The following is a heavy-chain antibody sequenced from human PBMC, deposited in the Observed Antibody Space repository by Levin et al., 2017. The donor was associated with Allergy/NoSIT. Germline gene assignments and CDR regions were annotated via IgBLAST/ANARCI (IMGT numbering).Heavy chain of an antibody. D-gene: IGHD3-9*01. J-gene: IGHJ3*02. CDR3: ARDSATGYYPNDAFDI. V-gene: IGHV3-74*01. CDR2: INSDGSNT. CDR1: GFTFSRYW. Sequence: GESLKISCAASGFTFSRYWMHWVRQAPGKGLVWVSRINSDGSNTFYADSVKGRFTISRDNAKNTLYLQMNSLRAEDTAVYYCARDSATGYYPNDAFDIWGQGTMVTVSS.